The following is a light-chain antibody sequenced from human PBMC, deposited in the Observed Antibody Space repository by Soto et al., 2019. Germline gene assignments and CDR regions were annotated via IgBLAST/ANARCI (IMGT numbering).Light chain of an antibody. J-gene: IGKJ2*01. CDR3: HQYDTYSGS. Sequence: DIQMTQSPTSLSASVGDRVTITCRASQAIRNDLGWYQQKPAKAPKRLIYAASSLQSGVPSRFSGSGSGTEFTLTISSLQPEDSATYYCHQYDTYSGSFGQGTKLEI. CDR1: QAIRND. CDR2: AAS. V-gene: IGKV1-17*01.